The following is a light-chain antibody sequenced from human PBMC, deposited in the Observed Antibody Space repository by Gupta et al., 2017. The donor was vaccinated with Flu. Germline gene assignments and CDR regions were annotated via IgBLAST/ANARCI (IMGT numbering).Light chain of an antibody. CDR3: QQHYEWLRT. CDR2: SAS. Sequence: IEMTQSPATLSVSPGEGATLSCRASQNIGNNVAWYQQKPGQAPRLLIYSASARAPTTPVRFSGRGSGTEFPLTISSLQSEDFAVYYCQQHYEWLRTFGQGTQLDIK. V-gene: IGKV3-15*01. J-gene: IGKJ2*01. CDR1: QNIGNN.